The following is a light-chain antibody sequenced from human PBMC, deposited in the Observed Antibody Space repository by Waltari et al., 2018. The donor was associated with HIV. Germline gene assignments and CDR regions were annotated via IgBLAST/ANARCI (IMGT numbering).Light chain of an antibody. CDR2: QDS. V-gene: IGLV3-1*01. CDR1: KLGDKY. Sequence: SYELTQPPSVSVSPGQTASITCPGDKLGDKYTCWYQQKAGQSPGLVIYQDSKRPSGVPERFSGSNSGNKATLTISGTHIMDDADYYCQAWDSNTGVFGGGTKLTVL. CDR3: QAWDSNTGV. J-gene: IGLJ2*01.